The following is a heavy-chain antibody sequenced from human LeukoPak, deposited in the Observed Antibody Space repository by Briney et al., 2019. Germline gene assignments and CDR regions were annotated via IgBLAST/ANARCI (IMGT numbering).Heavy chain of an antibody. CDR3: ARDLTVTTQPKPHYGMDV. D-gene: IGHD4-11*01. J-gene: IGHJ6*02. CDR2: INPNSGGT. CDR1: GYTFTRYY. V-gene: IGHV1-2*02. Sequence: VASVKVSCKASGYTFTRYYMHWVRQAPGQGLEWMGWINPNSGGTNYAQKFQGSVTMTRDTSISTAYMELSRLRSDDTAVYYCARDLTVTTQPKPHYGMDVWGQGTTVTVSS.